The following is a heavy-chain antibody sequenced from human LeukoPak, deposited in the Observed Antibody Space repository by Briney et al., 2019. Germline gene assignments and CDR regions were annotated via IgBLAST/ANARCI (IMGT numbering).Heavy chain of an antibody. D-gene: IGHD3-10*01. CDR2: INPNSGGT. CDR1: GYTFIGYY. Sequence: ASVTVSFKAAGYTFIGYYMHWVRQAPGRGLEWMGWINPNSGGTNYAQKFQGRVTMTRDTSISTAYMELSRLTSDDTAAYYCARDPPIGGADVFDIWGQGTMVTVSS. CDR3: ARDPPIGGADVFDI. V-gene: IGHV1-2*02. J-gene: IGHJ3*02.